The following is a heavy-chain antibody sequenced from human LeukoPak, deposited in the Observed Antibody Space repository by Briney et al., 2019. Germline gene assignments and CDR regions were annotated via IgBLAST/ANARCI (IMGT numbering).Heavy chain of an antibody. CDR3: ARQRGALCPSGY. CDR2: ISLSGQT. CDR1: GGSIRSTNW. Sequence: SETLSLTCGVSGGSIRSTNWWGWVRQPPGQGLEWSGEISLSGQTNFNPSLNGGVTMSLDGSRNQLSLKLTSVTAADTAISYRARQRGALCPSGYGGQGTLV. J-gene: IGHJ4*02. D-gene: IGHD2-2*01. V-gene: IGHV4/OR15-8*02.